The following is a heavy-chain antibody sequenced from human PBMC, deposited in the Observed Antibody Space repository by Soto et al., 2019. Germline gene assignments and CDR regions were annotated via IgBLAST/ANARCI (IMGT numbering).Heavy chain of an antibody. CDR2: ISSDGSQK. Sequence: PGGSLRLSCAASGFTFHKYAVLWVRQTPGKGLEWVAIISSDGSQKFYADSVKGRFTISRDNSKNTLFLQMNSLTPEDTAVYYCASGDDTTSYPTRDYWGQGT. CDR3: ASGDDTTSYPTRDY. D-gene: IGHD2-2*01. V-gene: IGHV3-30*04. J-gene: IGHJ4*02. CDR1: GFTFHKYA.